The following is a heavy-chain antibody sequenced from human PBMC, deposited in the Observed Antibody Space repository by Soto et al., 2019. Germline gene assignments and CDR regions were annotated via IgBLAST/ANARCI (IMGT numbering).Heavy chain of an antibody. J-gene: IGHJ4*02. CDR3: ARVRQQLVPGGLDYFDY. V-gene: IGHV1-69*13. CDR2: IIPIFGTA. CDR1: GGTFSSYA. Sequence: ASVKVSCKASGGTFSSYAISWVRQAPGQGLEWMGGIIPIFGTANYAQKFQGRVTITADESTSTAYMELSSLRSEDTAVYYCARVRQQLVPGGLDYFDYWGQGTLVTVSS. D-gene: IGHD6-13*01.